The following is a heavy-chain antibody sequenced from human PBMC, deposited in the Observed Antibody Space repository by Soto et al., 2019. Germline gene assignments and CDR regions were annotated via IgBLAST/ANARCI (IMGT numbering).Heavy chain of an antibody. V-gene: IGHV4-59*08. J-gene: IGHJ3*02. CDR3: ARLWGLDAFDI. CDR1: GGSISSYY. Sequence: SDTLSLTCTVSGGSISSYYWSWIRQPPGKGLEWIGYIYNSGSTNYSPSLKSRVTISVDTSKNQFSLKLSSVTAADTAVYYCARLWGLDAFDIWGQGTMVTVS. D-gene: IGHD7-27*01. CDR2: IYNSGST.